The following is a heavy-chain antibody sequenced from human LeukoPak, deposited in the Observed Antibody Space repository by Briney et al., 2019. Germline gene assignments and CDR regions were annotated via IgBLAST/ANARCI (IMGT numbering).Heavy chain of an antibody. CDR2: IYYSGST. CDR1: GGSISSSSYY. CDR3: RLLQRENNWFDP. J-gene: IGHJ5*02. V-gene: IGHV4-39*07. D-gene: IGHD2-15*01. Sequence: SETLSLTCTVSGGSISSSSYYWGWIRQPPGKGLEWIGSIYYSGSTYYNPSLKSRVTISVDTSKNQFSLKLSSVTAADTAVYFCRLLQRENNWFDPWGQGTLVTVSS.